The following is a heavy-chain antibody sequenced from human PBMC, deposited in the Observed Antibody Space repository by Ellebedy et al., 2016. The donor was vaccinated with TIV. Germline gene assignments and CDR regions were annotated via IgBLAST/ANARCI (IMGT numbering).Heavy chain of an antibody. CDR1: GFTFSGYA. CDR3: AKDMVFDDGKWEIDV. Sequence: PGGSLRLSCVASGFTFSGYAMSWVRQAPGKGLEWVSGINNGGRTTSYADSVKGRFTISRDNSRSTLYLQMNSLRAEDSAVYYCAKDMVFDDGKWEIDVWGQGTTVTVSS. CDR2: INNGGRTT. J-gene: IGHJ6*02. V-gene: IGHV3-23*01. D-gene: IGHD1-26*01.